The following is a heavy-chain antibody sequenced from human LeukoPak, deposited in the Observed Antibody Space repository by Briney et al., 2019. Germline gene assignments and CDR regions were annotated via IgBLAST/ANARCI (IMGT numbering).Heavy chain of an antibody. V-gene: IGHV3-48*04. D-gene: IGHD2/OR15-2a*01. CDR3: ARDFSWFDP. Sequence: LAGGSLRLSCAASGFTFSSYSMNWVRQAPGKGLEWVSYISSSSSTIYYADCVKGRFTISRDNAKNSLYLQMNSLRAEDTAVYYCARDFSWFDPWGQGTPVMVSA. J-gene: IGHJ5*02. CDR1: GFTFSSYS. CDR2: ISSSSSTI.